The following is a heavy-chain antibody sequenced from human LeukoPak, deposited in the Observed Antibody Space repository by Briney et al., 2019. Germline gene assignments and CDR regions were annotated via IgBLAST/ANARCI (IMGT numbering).Heavy chain of an antibody. CDR2: IRTKTGGGTT. CDR3: TTELGYCSGGSCYSAAFDI. D-gene: IGHD2-15*01. V-gene: IGHV3-15*01. J-gene: IGHJ3*02. CDR1: GFTFSNAW. Sequence: GGSLRLSCAASGFTFSNAWMSWVRQAPGKGLEWVGRIRTKTGGGTTDYAAPVKCRFTILRDDSKNTLYLQMNSLKTEDTAVYYCTTELGYCSGGSCYSAAFDIWGQGTMVTVSS.